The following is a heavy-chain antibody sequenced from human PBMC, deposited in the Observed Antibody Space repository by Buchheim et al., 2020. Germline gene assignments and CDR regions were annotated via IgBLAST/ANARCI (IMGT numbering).Heavy chain of an antibody. D-gene: IGHD3-3*01. CDR3: ARDLTIFGVVIISGGGDY. CDR1: GFTFSSYS. V-gene: IGHV3-21*01. Sequence: EVQLVESGGGLVKPGGSLRLSCAASGFTFSSYSMNWVRQAPGKGLEWVSSISSSSYIYYADSVKGRFTISRDNAKNSLSLQMNSLRAEDTAVYYCARDLTIFGVVIISGGGDYWGQGTL. CDR2: ISSSSYI. J-gene: IGHJ4*02.